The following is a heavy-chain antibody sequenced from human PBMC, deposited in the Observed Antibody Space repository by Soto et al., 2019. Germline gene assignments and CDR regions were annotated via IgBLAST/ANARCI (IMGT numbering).Heavy chain of an antibody. CDR3: ALLPTLIYAFDI. CDR2: IYYSGST. V-gene: IGHV4-30-4*01. D-gene: IGHD3-22*01. J-gene: IGHJ3*02. CDR1: GGSISSGDYY. Sequence: PSETLSLTCTVSGGSISSGDYYWSWIRQPPGKGLEWIGYIYYSGSTYYNPSLKSRVTISVDTSKNQFSLKLSSVTAADTAVYYCALLPTLIYAFDIWGQGTMVTVSS.